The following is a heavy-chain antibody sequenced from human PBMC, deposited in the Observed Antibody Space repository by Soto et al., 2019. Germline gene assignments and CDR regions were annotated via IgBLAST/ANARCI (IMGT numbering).Heavy chain of an antibody. CDR1: GFTLSSYW. Sequence: EVQLVESGGGLVQPGGSLRLSFTASGFTLSSYWRYWVRQTPGKGLVWVARIKNGAGDTSYAESVKGRVTISRDNAENTLYLQMSSLRSEDTAVYYCVRFSGLDVWGQGTTVTVSS. J-gene: IGHJ6*02. V-gene: IGHV3-74*01. CDR2: IKNGAGDT. CDR3: VRFSGLDV.